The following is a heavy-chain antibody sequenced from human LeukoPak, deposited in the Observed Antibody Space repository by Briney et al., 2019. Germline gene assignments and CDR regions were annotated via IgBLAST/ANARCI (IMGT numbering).Heavy chain of an antibody. CDR2: ISGSGDST. CDR1: GFTFNKCA. Sequence: PGGSLRLSCAASGFTFNKCAMSWVRQAPGKGLEWVSAISGSGDSTYYADSVKGRFTISRDQSKNTLYLQMNSLRAEDTAVYYCAKHPTYYYYYMDVWGKGTTVTVSS. V-gene: IGHV3-23*01. J-gene: IGHJ6*03. CDR3: AKHPTYYYYYMDV.